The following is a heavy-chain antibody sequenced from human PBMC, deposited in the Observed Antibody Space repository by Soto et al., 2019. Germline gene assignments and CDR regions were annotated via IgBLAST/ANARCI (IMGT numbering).Heavy chain of an antibody. Sequence: PSETLSLTCTVSGGSISSGDYYWSWIRQPPGKGLEWIGYIYYSGSTYYNPSLKSRVTISVDTSKNQFSLKLSSVTAADTAVYYCARVPYYYHSSGYSLDYWGQGTLVPSPQ. D-gene: IGHD3-22*01. J-gene: IGHJ4*02. V-gene: IGHV4-30-4*01. CDR1: GGSISSGDYY. CDR3: ARVPYYYHSSGYSLDY. CDR2: IYYSGST.